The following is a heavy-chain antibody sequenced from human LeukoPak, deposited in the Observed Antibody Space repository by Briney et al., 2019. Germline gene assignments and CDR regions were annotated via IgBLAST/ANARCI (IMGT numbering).Heavy chain of an antibody. CDR3: LVITSRTWFDP. Sequence: PGGSLRLSCAASGFTFSDYYMSWIRQAPGKGLEWVSYISSGSTIYYADSVKGRFTISRDNAKNSLYLQMNSLRAEDTAVYYCLVITSRTWFDPWGQGTLVTVSS. CDR2: ISSGSTI. D-gene: IGHD3-22*01. J-gene: IGHJ5*02. V-gene: IGHV3-11*01. CDR1: GFTFSDYY.